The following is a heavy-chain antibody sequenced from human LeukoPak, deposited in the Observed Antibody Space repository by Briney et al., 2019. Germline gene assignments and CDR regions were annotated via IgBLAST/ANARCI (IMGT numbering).Heavy chain of an antibody. V-gene: IGHV3-64*01. CDR3: ARGRFLEWYFDS. Sequence: GGSLRLSCVASGFTFTSYAMHWVRQAPGKGLEYVSGISGNGAATNYANSVKDRFIISRDNSKNTLYLQMGSLRTEDMAVYYCARGRFLEWYFDSWGQGTLVTVSS. J-gene: IGHJ4*02. CDR1: GFTFTSYA. D-gene: IGHD3-3*01. CDR2: ISGNGAAT.